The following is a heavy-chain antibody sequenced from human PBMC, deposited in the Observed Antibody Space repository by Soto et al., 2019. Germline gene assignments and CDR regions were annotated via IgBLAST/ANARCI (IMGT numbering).Heavy chain of an antibody. D-gene: IGHD3-22*01. V-gene: IGHV3-23*01. J-gene: IGHJ4*02. CDR2: ISGSGGST. Sequence: GESLKISCAASGFTFSSYAMSWVRQAPGKGLEWVSAISGSGGSTYYADSVKGRFTISRDNSKNTLYLQMNSLRAEDTAVYYCAKDQDSSGYYFTNWGQGTLVTVSS. CDR1: GFTFSSYA. CDR3: AKDQDSSGYYFTN.